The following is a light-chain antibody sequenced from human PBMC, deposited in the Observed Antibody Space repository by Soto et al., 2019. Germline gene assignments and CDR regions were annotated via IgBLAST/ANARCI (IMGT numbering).Light chain of an antibody. Sequence: QSVLTQPASVSGSPGLSIAISCTGTSSDVGGYNSVSWYQQHPGKAPKLVIYDVTRRPSGVSNRFSGSKSGNTASLTISGLQAEDEGDYYCSSYRTGGSYVFGTGTKLTVL. J-gene: IGLJ1*01. V-gene: IGLV2-14*01. CDR2: DVT. CDR3: SSYRTGGSYV. CDR1: SSDVGGYNS.